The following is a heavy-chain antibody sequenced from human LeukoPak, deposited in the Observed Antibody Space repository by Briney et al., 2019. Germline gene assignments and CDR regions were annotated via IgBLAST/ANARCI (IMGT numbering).Heavy chain of an antibody. CDR2: ISWNSGSI. V-gene: IGHV3-9*01. CDR3: AKDTGSGSYYALDY. CDR1: GFTFDDYA. D-gene: IGHD3-10*01. J-gene: IGHJ4*02. Sequence: GGSLRLSCAASGFTFDDYAMHWVRQAPGKGLEWVSGISWNSGSIGYADSVKGRLTISRDNAKNSLYLQMNSLRAEDTALYYCAKDTGSGSYYALDYWGQGTLVTVSS.